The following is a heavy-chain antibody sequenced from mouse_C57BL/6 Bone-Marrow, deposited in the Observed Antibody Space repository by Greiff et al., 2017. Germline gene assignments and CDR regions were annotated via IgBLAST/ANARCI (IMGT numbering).Heavy chain of an antibody. CDR1: GFTFSDYG. V-gene: IGHV5-17*01. Sequence: EVQVVESGGGLVKPGGSLKLSCAASGFTFSDYGMHWVRQAPEKGLEWVAYISSGSSTIYSADTVKGRFTISRANAKNTLFLQMTSLRAEDTAMYYCALPWFAYWGQGTLVTVSA. CDR2: ISSGSSTI. J-gene: IGHJ3*01. CDR3: ALPWFAY.